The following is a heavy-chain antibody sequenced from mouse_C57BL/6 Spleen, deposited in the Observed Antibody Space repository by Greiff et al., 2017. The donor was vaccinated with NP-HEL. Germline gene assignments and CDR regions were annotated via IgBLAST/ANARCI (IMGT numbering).Heavy chain of an antibody. V-gene: IGHV5-4*01. CDR1: GFTFSSYA. D-gene: IGHD1-1*01. J-gene: IGHJ2*01. Sequence: DVQLVESGGGLVKPGGSLKLSCAASGFTFSSYAMSWVRQTPEKRLEWVATISDGGSYTYYPDNVKGRFTISRDNAKNNLYLQMSHLKSEDTAMYYCAIHYYGSSPYFDYWGQGTTLTVSS. CDR3: AIHYYGSSPYFDY. CDR2: ISDGGSYT.